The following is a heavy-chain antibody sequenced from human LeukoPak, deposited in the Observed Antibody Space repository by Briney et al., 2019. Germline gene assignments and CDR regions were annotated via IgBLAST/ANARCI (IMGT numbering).Heavy chain of an antibody. V-gene: IGHV3-64*01. CDR1: GFTFSSYA. CDR3: ARAQWGKVVPAALFDY. CDR2: ISTNEGST. Sequence: PGRSLRLSCAASGFTFSSYAMYWVSQAPGKGLEYVSAISTNEGSTYYANSVKGRFTISRDNSKNMLYLQMGSLRAEDMAVYYCARAQWGKVVPAALFDYWGQGTLVTVSS. D-gene: IGHD2-2*01. J-gene: IGHJ4*02.